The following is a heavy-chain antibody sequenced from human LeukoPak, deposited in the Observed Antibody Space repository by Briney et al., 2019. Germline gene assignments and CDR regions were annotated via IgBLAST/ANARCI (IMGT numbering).Heavy chain of an antibody. CDR3: ARGGYGDYVLYYYYGMDV. CDR1: GFTVSSNY. J-gene: IGHJ6*02. Sequence: GGSLRLSCAASGFTVSSNYMSWVRQAPGKGLEWVSGIYSGGSTYYADSVKGRFTISRDNSKNTLYLQMNSLRAEDTAVYYCARGGYGDYVLYYYYGMDVWGQGTTVTVSS. CDR2: IYSGGST. V-gene: IGHV3-66*02. D-gene: IGHD4-17*01.